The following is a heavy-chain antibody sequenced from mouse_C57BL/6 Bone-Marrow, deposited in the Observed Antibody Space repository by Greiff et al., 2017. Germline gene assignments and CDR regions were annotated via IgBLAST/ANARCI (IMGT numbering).Heavy chain of an antibody. Sequence: EVQLQQSGPVLVKPGASVKMSCKASGYTFTDYYMNWVKQRHGKSLEWIGDINPYNGGTSYNQKFKGKATLTVAKSSRTAYMELNSLTSADSAVYYSAHSYFGSRYGGYFDVWGTGTTVTVSS. CDR2: INPYNGGT. D-gene: IGHD1-1*01. J-gene: IGHJ1*03. CDR1: GYTFTDYY. V-gene: IGHV1-19*01. CDR3: AHSYFGSRYGGYFDV.